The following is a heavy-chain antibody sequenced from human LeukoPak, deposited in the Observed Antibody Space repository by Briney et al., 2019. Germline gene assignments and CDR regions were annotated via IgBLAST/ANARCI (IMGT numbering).Heavy chain of an antibody. D-gene: IGHD3-22*01. CDR2: IHYSGST. Sequence: SETLSLTCTVSSGSISSYNWSWIRQPPGKGLEWIGYIHYSGSTNYNPSLKSRVSISVETSKNQFSLKLSSVTAADTAVYYCARSYYYDSSGYQYWGQGTLVTVSS. CDR3: ARSYYYDSSGYQY. V-gene: IGHV4-59*01. CDR1: SGSISSYN. J-gene: IGHJ4*02.